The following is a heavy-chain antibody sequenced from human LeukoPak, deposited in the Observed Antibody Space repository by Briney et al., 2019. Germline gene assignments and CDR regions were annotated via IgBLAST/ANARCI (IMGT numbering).Heavy chain of an antibody. CDR2: IIPIFGTA. V-gene: IGHV1-69*05. CDR3: AGSGYPYCSSTSCEGWFDP. D-gene: IGHD2-2*01. J-gene: IGHJ5*02. CDR1: GFTFSSYA. Sequence: GGSLRLSCAASGFTFSSYAISWVRQAPGQGLEWMGGIIPIFGTANYAQKFQGRVTITTDESTSTAYMELSSLRSEDTAVYYCAGSGYPYCSSTSCEGWFDPWGQGTLVTVSS.